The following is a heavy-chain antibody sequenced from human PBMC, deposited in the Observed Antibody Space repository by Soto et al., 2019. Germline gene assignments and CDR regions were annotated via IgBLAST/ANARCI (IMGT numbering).Heavy chain of an antibody. D-gene: IGHD3-10*01. J-gene: IGHJ4*02. V-gene: IGHV3-74*01. CDR1: GFTFSSYW. Sequence: EVQLVESGGGLVQPGGSLRLSCAASGFTFSSYWMHWVRQAPGKGLVWVSRINSDGSSISYADSVKGRFTISRDITXKTLYLRLSSLRGEDTAVDYCVQRPSMSGKYYFDYWGKGCLVTVSS. CDR2: INSDGSSI. CDR3: VQRPSMSGKYYFDY.